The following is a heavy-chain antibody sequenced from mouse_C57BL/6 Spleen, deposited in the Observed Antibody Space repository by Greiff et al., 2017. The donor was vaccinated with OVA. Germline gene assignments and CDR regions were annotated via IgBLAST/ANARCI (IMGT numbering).Heavy chain of an antibody. Sequence: EVHLVESGGGLVQPGGSLKLSCAASGFTFSDYYMYWVRQTPEKRLEWVAYISNGGGSTYYPDTVKGRFTISRDNAKNTLYLQMSRLKSEDTAMYYCARPDRDYAMDYWGQGTSVTVSS. CDR2: ISNGGGST. J-gene: IGHJ4*01. CDR3: ARPDRDYAMDY. V-gene: IGHV5-12*01. CDR1: GFTFSDYY.